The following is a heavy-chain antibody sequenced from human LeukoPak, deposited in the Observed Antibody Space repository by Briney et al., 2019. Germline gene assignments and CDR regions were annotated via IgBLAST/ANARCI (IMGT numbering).Heavy chain of an antibody. Sequence: SVKVSCKASGGTFSSYAVSWVRQAPGQGLEWMGRIIPILGIANYAQKFQGRVTITADKSTSTAYMELSSLRSEDTAVYYCASKSIQPRENDAFDIWGQGTMVTVSS. V-gene: IGHV1-69*04. CDR3: ASKSIQPRENDAFDI. J-gene: IGHJ3*02. CDR2: IIPILGIA. D-gene: IGHD5-18*01. CDR1: GGTFSSYA.